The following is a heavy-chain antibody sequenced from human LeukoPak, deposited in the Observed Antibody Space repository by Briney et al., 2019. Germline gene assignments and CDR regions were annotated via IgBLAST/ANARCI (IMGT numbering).Heavy chain of an antibody. J-gene: IGHJ4*02. CDR1: GGTFSSYA. CDR2: SIPILGIA. V-gene: IGHV1-69*10. Sequence: SVKVSCKASGGTFSSYAISWVRQAPGQGLEWMGGSIPILGIANYAQKFQGRVTITADKSTSTAYMELSSLRSEDTAVYYCARDLPPVWGSYRYSFDYWGQGTLVTVSS. CDR3: ARDLPPVWGSYRYSFDY. D-gene: IGHD3-16*02.